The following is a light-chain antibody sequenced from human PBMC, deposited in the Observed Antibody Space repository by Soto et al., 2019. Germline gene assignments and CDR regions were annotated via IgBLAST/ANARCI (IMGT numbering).Light chain of an antibody. CDR2: GAS. V-gene: IGKV3-20*01. J-gene: IGKJ5*01. Sequence: IVLTQSPGTLSLSPGERATLSCRASQSVTSSYLAWYQQKPGQAPRLLIYGASSRATGIPDRFSGSGSGTDFTLTINRLEPEDFAVYYCQQYGSSITFGQGTRLEIK. CDR3: QQYGSSIT. CDR1: QSVTSSY.